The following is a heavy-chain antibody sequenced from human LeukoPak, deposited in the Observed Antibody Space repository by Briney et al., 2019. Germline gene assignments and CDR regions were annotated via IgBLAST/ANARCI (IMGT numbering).Heavy chain of an antibody. Sequence: SVKVSCKASGGTFSSYAISWVRQAPGQGLEWMGGIIPIFGTANYAQKFQGRVTITADESTSTAYMELSSLRSEDTAVYYCARIAAGYSGYDGGDYWGQGTLVTVST. D-gene: IGHD5-12*01. J-gene: IGHJ4*02. V-gene: IGHV1-69*01. CDR2: IIPIFGTA. CDR3: ARIAAGYSGYDGGDY. CDR1: GGTFSSYA.